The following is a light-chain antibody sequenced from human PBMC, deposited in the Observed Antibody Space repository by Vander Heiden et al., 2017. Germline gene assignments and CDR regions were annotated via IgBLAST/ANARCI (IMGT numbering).Light chain of an antibody. V-gene: IGKV1-33*01. J-gene: IGKJ1*01. CDR1: HYIGIY. CDR2: DAS. Sequence: DIQMTHYPSSLSASVGDRVIITCQAGHYIGIYLSWYQQRPGRAPKLLIYDASNLETGVSARFSGRGSGTDFTLLISSLQPEDVATYYCRQDDYLPWTFGQGTKVEI. CDR3: RQDDYLPWT.